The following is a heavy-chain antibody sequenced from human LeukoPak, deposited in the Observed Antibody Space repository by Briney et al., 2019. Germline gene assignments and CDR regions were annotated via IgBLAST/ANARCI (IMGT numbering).Heavy chain of an antibody. CDR1: GFTFSNAW. V-gene: IGHV3-15*01. Sequence: GGSLRLSCAASGFTFSNAWMSWVRQAPRKGLEWVGRIKSKPDGETVDYAAPVKGRFTISRDDSKNTLYLQMNSLITEDTAVYYCNTYISYSGIFYFDNWGQGTLVTVSS. CDR2: IKSKPDGETV. CDR3: NTYISYSGIFYFDN. D-gene: IGHD1-26*01. J-gene: IGHJ4*02.